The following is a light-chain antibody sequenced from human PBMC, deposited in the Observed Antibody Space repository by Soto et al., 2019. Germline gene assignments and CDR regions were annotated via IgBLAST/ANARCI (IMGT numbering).Light chain of an antibody. Sequence: QSVLTQPPSVSAAPGQKVTISCSGGSSNIGSNYVSWYQQLPGTAPKLLIYDNNKRPSGIPDRFSGSKSGTSATLGITGLQTGDEADYFCGTWDGSLSAEVFAAGIKLTVL. CDR3: GTWDGSLSAEV. V-gene: IGLV1-51*01. J-gene: IGLJ2*01. CDR2: DNN. CDR1: SSNIGSNY.